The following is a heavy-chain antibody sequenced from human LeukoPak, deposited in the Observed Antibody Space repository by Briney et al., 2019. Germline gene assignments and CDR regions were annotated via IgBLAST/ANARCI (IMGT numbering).Heavy chain of an antibody. V-gene: IGHV3-11*01. CDR3: ARVLREWLLFGWFDP. CDR2: ISSSGSTI. CDR1: GFTFSDYY. Sequence: GGSLRLSCAASGFTFSDYYMSWIRQAPGKGLEWVSYISSSGSTIYYADSLKGRFTVSRDNAKNSLYLQMNSLRAEDTAVYYCARVLREWLLFGWFDPWGQGTLVTVSS. D-gene: IGHD3-3*01. J-gene: IGHJ5*02.